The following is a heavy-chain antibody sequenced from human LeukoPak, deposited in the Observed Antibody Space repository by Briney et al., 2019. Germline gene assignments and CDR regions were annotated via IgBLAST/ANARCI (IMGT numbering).Heavy chain of an antibody. CDR1: GSTFTNFG. V-gene: IGHV3-33*06. CDR3: AKDGYSGYDFRLDAFDI. Sequence: PGGSLRLSCAASGSTFTNFGMSWVRQAPGKGLEWVAVIWYDGSNKYYADSVKGRFTISRDNSKNTLYLQMNSLRAEDTAVYYCAKDGYSGYDFRLDAFDIWGQGTMVTVSS. D-gene: IGHD5-12*01. CDR2: IWYDGSNK. J-gene: IGHJ3*02.